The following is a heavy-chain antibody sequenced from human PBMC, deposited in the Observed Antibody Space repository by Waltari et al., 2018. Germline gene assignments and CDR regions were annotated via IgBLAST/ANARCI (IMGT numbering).Heavy chain of an antibody. Sequence: QVQLQQWGAGLLEPSETLSLTCAVYGGSFSGYYWSWIRQPPGKGLEWIGEINHSGSTNYNPSLKSRVTISVDTSKNQFSLKLSSVTAADTAVYYCARVGYSSSPGGYFDYWGQGTLVTVSS. CDR2: INHSGST. CDR1: GGSFSGYY. J-gene: IGHJ4*02. D-gene: IGHD6-6*01. V-gene: IGHV4-34*01. CDR3: ARVGYSSSPGGYFDY.